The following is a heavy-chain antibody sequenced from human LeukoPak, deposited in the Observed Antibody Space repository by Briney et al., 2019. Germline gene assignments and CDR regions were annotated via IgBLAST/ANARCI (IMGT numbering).Heavy chain of an antibody. CDR2: ISGSGGST. J-gene: IGHJ4*02. CDR1: GFTFSSYA. D-gene: IGHD6-19*01. CDR3: AKDEYSSGCSDY. Sequence: GGSLKLSCAASGFTFSSYAMSWVRQAPGKGLEWVSAISGSGGSTYYADSVKGRFTISRDNSKNTLYLQMNSLRAEDTAVYYCAKDEYSSGCSDYWGQGTLVTVSS. V-gene: IGHV3-23*01.